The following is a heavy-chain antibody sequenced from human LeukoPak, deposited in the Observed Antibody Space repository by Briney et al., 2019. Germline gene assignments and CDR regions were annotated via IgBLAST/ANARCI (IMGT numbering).Heavy chain of an antibody. D-gene: IGHD5/OR15-5a*01. CDR2: ISGGGGST. Sequence: GGSLRLSCAVSGFTFIRYAMTWVRQAPGKGLEWVSSISGGGGSTYYADSVKGRFTISTDNSKDTLYLQMNSLRAEDTAVYYCARDRSTTHFDYWGQGTLVTVSS. CDR1: GFTFIRYA. V-gene: IGHV3-23*01. J-gene: IGHJ4*02. CDR3: ARDRSTTHFDY.